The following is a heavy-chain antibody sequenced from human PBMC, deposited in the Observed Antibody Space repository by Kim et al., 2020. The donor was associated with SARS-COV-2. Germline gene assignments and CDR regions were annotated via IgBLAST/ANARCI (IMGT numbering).Heavy chain of an antibody. Sequence: GGSLRLSCSASGFTFSDYAMHWVRQAPGKGPQYVSAISSNGDTTYYADSVKGRFIISRDNSKNTLYLQMSSLTTEDRALYYCVKPRTTETEWAFDIWGQG. D-gene: IGHD1-1*01. J-gene: IGHJ3*02. CDR1: GFTFSDYA. V-gene: IGHV3-64D*06. CDR2: ISSNGDTT. CDR3: VKPRTTETEWAFDI.